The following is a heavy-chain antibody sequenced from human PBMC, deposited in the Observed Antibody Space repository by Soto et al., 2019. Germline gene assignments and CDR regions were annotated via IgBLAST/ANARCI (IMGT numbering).Heavy chain of an antibody. D-gene: IGHD1-26*01. J-gene: IGHJ4*02. CDR2: IIPILGIA. CDR3: AIFPRTAIVGAASFDY. Sequence: QVQLVQSGAEVKKPGSSVKVSCKASGGTFSSYIISWVRQAPGQGLEWMGRIIPILGIANYAQKFQGRVTINADKSTTTAYIELSSLRSEDTAVYYCAIFPRTAIVGAASFDYRGQGTLVTVSS. V-gene: IGHV1-69*02. CDR1: GGTFSSYI.